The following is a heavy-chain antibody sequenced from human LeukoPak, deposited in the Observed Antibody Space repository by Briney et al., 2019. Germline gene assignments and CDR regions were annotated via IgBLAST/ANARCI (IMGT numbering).Heavy chain of an antibody. J-gene: IGHJ4*02. CDR2: INTNTGNQ. CDR3: ATDLKKGDSGCFDD. D-gene: IGHD6-19*01. CDR1: GYTFTSSA. V-gene: IGHV7-4-1*02. Sequence: ASVKVSCKASGYTFTSSALNWVRQAPGQGLEWMGWINTNTGNQTYAQGFTGRFVFSLDTSVSTAYLQISSLKAEDTAVYYCATDLKKGDSGCFDDWGQGTLVTVSS.